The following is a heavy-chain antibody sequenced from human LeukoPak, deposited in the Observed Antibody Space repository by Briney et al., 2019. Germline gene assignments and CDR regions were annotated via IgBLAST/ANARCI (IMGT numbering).Heavy chain of an antibody. CDR2: ISSSSSYI. CDR3: AREGAAAAPY. J-gene: IGHJ4*02. D-gene: IGHD6-13*01. Sequence: GGSLRLSCAASGFTFSSYSMNWVRQAPGKGLEWVSAISSSSSYIYYTDSVKGRFTISRDNARNSLYLQMNSLRAEDTAMYYCAREGAAAAPYWGQGTLVAVSS. CDR1: GFTFSSYS. V-gene: IGHV3-21*01.